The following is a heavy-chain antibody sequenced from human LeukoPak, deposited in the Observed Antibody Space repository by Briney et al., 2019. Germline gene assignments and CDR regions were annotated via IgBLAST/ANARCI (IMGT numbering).Heavy chain of an antibody. D-gene: IGHD3-9*01. CDR2: ISSSGSTI. Sequence: GGSLRLSCAASGFTFSSYEMNWVRQAPGKGLEWVSYISSSGSTIYYTDSVKGRFTISRDNAKNSLYLQMNSLRAEDTAVYYCVLEKNTYYDILTGYYMGAFDIWGQGTMVTVSS. V-gene: IGHV3-48*03. CDR3: VLEKNTYYDILTGYYMGAFDI. J-gene: IGHJ3*02. CDR1: GFTFSSYE.